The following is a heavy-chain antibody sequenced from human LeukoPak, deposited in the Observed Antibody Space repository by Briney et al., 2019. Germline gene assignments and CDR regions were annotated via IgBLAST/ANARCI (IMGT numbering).Heavy chain of an antibody. J-gene: IGHJ4*02. Sequence: HPGGSLRLSCAASGYTFSRYDMSGVRHAPGKGLEWVSGISGSGGTTYYADSVKGRFNISRDNSKNTLYLQLNSLRAEDTAVYYCAKSGSGGSIDWGQGSLVTVSS. CDR2: ISGSGGTT. V-gene: IGHV3-23*01. CDR1: GYTFSRYD. D-gene: IGHD2-15*01. CDR3: AKSGSGGSID.